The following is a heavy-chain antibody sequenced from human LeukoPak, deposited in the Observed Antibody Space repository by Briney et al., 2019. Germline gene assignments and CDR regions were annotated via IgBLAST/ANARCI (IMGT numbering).Heavy chain of an antibody. D-gene: IGHD2-2*01. CDR2: IYYSGST. CDR1: GGSISSGDYY. Sequence: SETLSLTCTVSGGSISSGDYYWSWIRQPPGTGLEWLGYIYYSGSTYYNPSLKSRVTISVDTSKNQFSLKLSSVTAADTAVYYCAREPSDCSSTSCYLNYFDYWGQGTLVTVSS. J-gene: IGHJ4*02. CDR3: AREPSDCSSTSCYLNYFDY. V-gene: IGHV4-30-4*08.